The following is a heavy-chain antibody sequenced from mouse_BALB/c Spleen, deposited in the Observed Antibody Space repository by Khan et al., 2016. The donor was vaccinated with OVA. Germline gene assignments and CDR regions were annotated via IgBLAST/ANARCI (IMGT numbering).Heavy chain of an antibody. Sequence: EVELVESGGGLVEPGGSLKLSCAASGFSFSSYTMSWVRQTPEKRLEWVATISSGSTYTYYPDSVKGRFTISRDNAKNTLYLQMSSLKSEDTAMYYGTRDCNYADWYFDVWGEGTTVTVSS. D-gene: IGHD2-1*01. CDR3: TRDCNYADWYFDV. CDR1: GFSFSSYT. CDR2: ISSGSTYT. J-gene: IGHJ1*01. V-gene: IGHV5-6-4*01.